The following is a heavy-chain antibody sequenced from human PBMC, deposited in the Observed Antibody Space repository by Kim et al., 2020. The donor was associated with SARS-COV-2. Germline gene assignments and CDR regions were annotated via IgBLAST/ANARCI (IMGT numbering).Heavy chain of an antibody. J-gene: IGHJ6*02. V-gene: IGHV4-61*02. Sequence: SETLSLTCIVSGGSISSGSYYWSWIRQPAGKGLEWIGRIYTSGSTNYNPSLKSRVTISVDTSKNQFSLKLSSVTAADTAVYYCARDPPYYYYGMDVWGQGTTVTVSS. CDR1: GGSISSGSYY. CDR2: IYTSGST. CDR3: ARDPPYYYYGMDV.